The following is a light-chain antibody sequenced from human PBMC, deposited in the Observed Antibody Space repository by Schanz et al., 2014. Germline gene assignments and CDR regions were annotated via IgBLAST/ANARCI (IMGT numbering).Light chain of an antibody. Sequence: EIVLTQSPGTLSLSPGERATLSCRASQSVSSGYLAWYQQKPGQAPRLLIYDASNRATGIPARFSGSGSGTDFTLTISRLEPEDSAVYYCHQYGSIQWTFGQGTKVEIK. CDR3: HQYGSIQWT. CDR2: DAS. V-gene: IGKV3-20*01. J-gene: IGKJ1*01. CDR1: QSVSSGY.